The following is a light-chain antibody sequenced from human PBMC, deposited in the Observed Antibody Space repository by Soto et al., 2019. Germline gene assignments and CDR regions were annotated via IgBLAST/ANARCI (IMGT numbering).Light chain of an antibody. J-gene: IGKJ3*01. Sequence: EKVLTQSPATLSVSPGERVTLSCRASQRVSSSLAWYQQKPGQAPRLLIYGASTRATGIPARFSGSGSGTDFALTISSLQSEDFGVYYCQQYSNGVFTFGPGAKVDIK. V-gene: IGKV3-15*01. CDR1: QRVSSS. CDR3: QQYSNGVFT. CDR2: GAS.